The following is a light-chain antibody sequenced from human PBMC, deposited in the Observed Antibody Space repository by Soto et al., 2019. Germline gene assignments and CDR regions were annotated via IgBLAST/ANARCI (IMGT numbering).Light chain of an antibody. J-gene: IGLJ2*01. CDR3: GTWDINLDTVV. Sequence: QPVLTQPPSVSAAPGQRVTISCSGSSSNIGGNYVSWYQVVPRTAPKLLIYDNHKRHSGVPDRFSGSKSGTSATLGIADLHAGDEAHYYCGTWDINLDTVVFGGGTKLTVL. V-gene: IGLV1-51*01. CDR2: DNH. CDR1: SSNIGGNY.